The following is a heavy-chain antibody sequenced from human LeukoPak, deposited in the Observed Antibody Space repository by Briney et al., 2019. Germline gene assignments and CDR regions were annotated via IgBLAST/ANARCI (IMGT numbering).Heavy chain of an antibody. J-gene: IGHJ4*02. Sequence: SETLSLTCTVSGGSISSYYWSWIRQPPGKGLEWIGYIYYSGSTNYNPSLKSRVTISVDKSKNQFSLKLSSVTAADTAVYYCARVRPSSSWSYSFYYFDYWGQGTLVTVSS. CDR2: IYYSGST. V-gene: IGHV4-59*12. D-gene: IGHD6-13*01. CDR3: ARVRPSSSWSYSFYYFDY. CDR1: GGSISSYY.